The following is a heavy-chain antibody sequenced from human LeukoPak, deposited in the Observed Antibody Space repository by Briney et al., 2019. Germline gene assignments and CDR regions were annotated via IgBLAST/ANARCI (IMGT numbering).Heavy chain of an antibody. CDR1: GGSTSSDY. Sequence: SETLSLTCSVSGGSTSSDYWSWIRQSPGKGLEWVGYVYNSGDTGKNPSLKSRVTILLDTSKNQCSLKLTSVSAADTAVYYCARLKLGAYFDLWGRGTLVTVSS. V-gene: IGHV4-59*08. CDR3: ARLKLGAYFDL. D-gene: IGHD3-16*01. CDR2: VYNSGDT. J-gene: IGHJ2*01.